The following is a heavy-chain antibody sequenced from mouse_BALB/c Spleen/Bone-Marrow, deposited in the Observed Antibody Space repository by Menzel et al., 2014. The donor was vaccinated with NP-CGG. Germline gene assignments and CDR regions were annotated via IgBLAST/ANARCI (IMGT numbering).Heavy chain of an antibody. V-gene: IGHV5-12-1*01. CDR3: ARHKLGHCHFDV. CDR2: ISSGGGST. D-gene: IGHD4-1*01. J-gene: IGHJ1*01. Sequence: EVQLEESGGGLVKPGGSLKLSCAASGFAFSSYDMSWVRQTPEKRLEWVAYISSGGGSTYYPDTLKGRFTISRDNTKNTLYLQMSSLMSEDAAMYYCARHKLGHCHFDVWGAGTTITVSS. CDR1: GFAFSSYD.